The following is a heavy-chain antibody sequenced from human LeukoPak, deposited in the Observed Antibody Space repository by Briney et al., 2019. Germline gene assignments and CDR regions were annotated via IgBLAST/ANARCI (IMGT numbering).Heavy chain of an antibody. CDR1: GFTFTSYA. V-gene: IGHV3-23*01. CDR2: ISGSGGST. D-gene: IGHD2-2*01. CDR3: AKRYCSSTSCSFFDF. Sequence: GGSLRLSCAASGFTFTSYAMSWVRQAPGKGLEWVSAISGSGGSTYYADSVKGRFTISRDNSKNTLYVQMNSLRAEDMAVYYCAKRYCSSTSCSFFDFWGQGTLVTVSS. J-gene: IGHJ4*02.